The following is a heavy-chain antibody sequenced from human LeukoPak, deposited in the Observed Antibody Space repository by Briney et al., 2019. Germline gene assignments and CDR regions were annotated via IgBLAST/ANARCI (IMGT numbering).Heavy chain of an antibody. Sequence: GASVKVSCKASGYTFTSYYMHWVRQAPGQGLEWMGIINPSGGSTSYAQKFQGRVTMTRDMSTSTVYMELSSLRSEDTAVYYCARLVGATYAFDIWGQGTMVTVSS. V-gene: IGHV1-46*01. CDR2: INPSGGST. J-gene: IGHJ3*02. CDR3: ARLVGATYAFDI. CDR1: GYTFTSYY. D-gene: IGHD1-26*01.